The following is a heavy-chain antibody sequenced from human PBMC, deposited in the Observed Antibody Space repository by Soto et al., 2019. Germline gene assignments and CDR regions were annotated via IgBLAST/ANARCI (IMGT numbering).Heavy chain of an antibody. CDR3: ATDIESVKGSHNNEVGHGY. J-gene: IGHJ4*02. CDR2: ISFDGTNT. CDR1: GFPFKGFA. Sequence: GGSLRLSCAASGFPFKGFAMHLVRQSPGKGLEWVAVISFDGTNTYYADSVRGRVTISRDNSRSTLYLQMKSVRVEDSALFYCATDIESVKGSHNNEVGHGYWGQGTLVTVSS. V-gene: IGHV3-30-3*01. D-gene: IGHD1-1*01.